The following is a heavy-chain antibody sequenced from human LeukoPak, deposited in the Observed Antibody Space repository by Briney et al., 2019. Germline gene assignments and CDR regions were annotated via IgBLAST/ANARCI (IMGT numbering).Heavy chain of an antibody. D-gene: IGHD3-10*01. CDR1: GYTFTGYY. V-gene: IGHV1-2*02. CDR2: INPNSGGT. J-gene: IGHJ6*02. Sequence: GASVKVSCKASGYTFTGYYMHWVRQAPGQGLEWMGWINPNSGGTNYAQKFQGGVTMTRDTSISTAYMELSRLRSDDTAVYYCARRRRGSGTLATYGMDVWGQGATVTVSS. CDR3: ARRRRGSGTLATYGMDV.